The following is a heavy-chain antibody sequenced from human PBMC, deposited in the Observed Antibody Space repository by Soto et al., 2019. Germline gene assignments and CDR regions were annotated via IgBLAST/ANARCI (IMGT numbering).Heavy chain of an antibody. CDR3: AGGGACKIDY. CDR2: ISSSSSTI. CDR1: GFTVSSKY. V-gene: IGHV3-48*02. Sequence: GGSLRLSCAASGFTVSSKYMTWVRQAPGKGLEWVSYISSSSSTIYYADSVKGRFTISRDNAKNSLWLQMNSLRDEDTAVYYCAGGGACKIDYWGQGTLVTVSS. J-gene: IGHJ4*02.